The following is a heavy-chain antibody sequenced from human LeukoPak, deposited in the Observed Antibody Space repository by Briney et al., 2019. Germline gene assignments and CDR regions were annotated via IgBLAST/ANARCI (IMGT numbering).Heavy chain of an antibody. D-gene: IGHD1-1*01. V-gene: IGHV3-33*01. CDR2: IWYDGSNK. J-gene: IGHJ4*02. CDR3: ARFWNDGPIDY. Sequence: PGRSLRLSCAVSGFTFSSYGMHWVRQAPGKGLEWVAVIWYDGSNKYYADSVKGRFTISRDNSKNTLYLQMNSLRAEDTAVYYCARFWNDGPIDYWGQGTLVTVSS. CDR1: GFTFSSYG.